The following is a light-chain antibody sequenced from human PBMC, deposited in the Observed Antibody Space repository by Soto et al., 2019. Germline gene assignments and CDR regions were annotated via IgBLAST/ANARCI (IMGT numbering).Light chain of an antibody. CDR2: AAS. CDR3: QQSYSTPRT. CDR1: QSVSSSY. J-gene: IGKJ2*01. V-gene: IGKV1-39*01. Sequence: TQSPGTLSLSPGERATLSCRASQSVSSSYLNWYQQKPGKAPKLLIYAASSLQSGVPSRFSGSGSGTDFTLTISSLQPEDFATYYCQQSYSTPRTFGQGTKLEIK.